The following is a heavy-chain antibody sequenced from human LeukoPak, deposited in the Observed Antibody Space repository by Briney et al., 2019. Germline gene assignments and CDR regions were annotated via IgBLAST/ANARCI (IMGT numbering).Heavy chain of an antibody. CDR1: GFTFSSYW. CDR2: INSDGSST. Sequence: GGSLRLSCAASGFTFSSYWMHWVRQAPGKGLVWVSRINSDGSSTSYADSVKGRFTISRDNSKNTLYLQMNSLRAEDTAVYYCAKDPENGTPFNWFDPWGQGTLVTVSS. J-gene: IGHJ5*02. D-gene: IGHD1-1*01. CDR3: AKDPENGTPFNWFDP. V-gene: IGHV3-74*01.